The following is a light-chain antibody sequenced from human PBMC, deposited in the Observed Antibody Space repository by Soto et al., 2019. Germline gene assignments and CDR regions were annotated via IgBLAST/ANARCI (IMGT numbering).Light chain of an antibody. CDR3: QHYGSSPGLT. CDR1: QSVSSSY. V-gene: IGKV3-20*01. CDR2: GAS. Sequence: EIVLTQSPGTLSLSPGERATLSCRASQSVSSSYLAWYQQKPGQAPRLLIYGASSRATGILDRFSGSGSGTDFTLTISRLEPEEFAVYYCQHYGSSPGLTLGGGTKVEIK. J-gene: IGKJ4*01.